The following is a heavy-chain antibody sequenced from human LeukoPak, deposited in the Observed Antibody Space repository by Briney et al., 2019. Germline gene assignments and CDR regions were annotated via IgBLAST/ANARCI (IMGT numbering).Heavy chain of an antibody. Sequence: GGSLRLSCAASGFTFSNYWMSWVRQAPGKGLEWVANIKQDGSEKHYVDSVKGRFTISTDNAKNSMDLQMNSLRAEDTAVYYCARGYGRRNGFEFWGQGTMVTVSS. V-gene: IGHV3-7*01. J-gene: IGHJ3*01. CDR1: GFTFSNYW. D-gene: IGHD4-17*01. CDR3: ARGYGRRNGFEF. CDR2: IKQDGSEK.